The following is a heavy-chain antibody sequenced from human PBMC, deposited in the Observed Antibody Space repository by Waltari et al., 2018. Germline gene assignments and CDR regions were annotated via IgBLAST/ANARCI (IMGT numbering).Heavy chain of an antibody. CDR2: VYYSGTT. CDR3: ARDRGEIWDDVFGPAGFDP. J-gene: IGHJ5*02. D-gene: IGHD3-16*01. Sequence: QVQLQESGPGLVKLSETLSLTCPVSSGSVRAYPWRWLRQSPGKGLEWIGCVYYSGTTTYNPSLKSRVIISVDTSKNQLSLKLTSVTAAETAVYYCARDRGEIWDDVFGPAGFDPWGQGTLVTVSS. V-gene: IGHV4-59*02. CDR1: SGSVRAYP.